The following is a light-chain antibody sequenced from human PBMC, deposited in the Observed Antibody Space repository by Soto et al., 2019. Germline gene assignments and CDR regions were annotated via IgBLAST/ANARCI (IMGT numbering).Light chain of an antibody. CDR2: GAS. Sequence: EIVLTQSPGTLSLSPGERANLSCRASQSVSSSYLVWYQQKPGQAPRLLIYGASSRATGIPDRFSGSGSGTDFTLTISRLEPEDFAVYYCHQYGSSLWTFGQGTKVEIK. CDR1: QSVSSSY. CDR3: HQYGSSLWT. V-gene: IGKV3-20*01. J-gene: IGKJ1*01.